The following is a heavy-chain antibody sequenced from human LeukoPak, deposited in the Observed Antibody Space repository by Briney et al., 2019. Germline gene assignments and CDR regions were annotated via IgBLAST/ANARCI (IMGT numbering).Heavy chain of an antibody. J-gene: IGHJ4*02. D-gene: IGHD4-17*01. Sequence: GGSLRLSCAASGFSLSSYAMSWVRQAPGKGLEWVSAISSTDAGTYHADSVRGRFTISRDSSKNTLYLQMNSLRAEDTAVYYCANGDYERGDYWGQGTLVTVSS. CDR3: ANGDYERGDY. CDR2: ISSTDAGT. V-gene: IGHV3-23*01. CDR1: GFSLSSYA.